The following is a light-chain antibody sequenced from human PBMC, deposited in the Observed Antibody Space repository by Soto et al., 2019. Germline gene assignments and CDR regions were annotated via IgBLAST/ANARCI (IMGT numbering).Light chain of an antibody. Sequence: EIVLTQSPATLSLSPGERATLSCRASQTVSSYFAWYQQKPGQAPRLLVYDASDRATGIPARFSGSGSGTDFTLTISGLEPEDFAVYYCQQRRTFGQGTRLEIK. J-gene: IGKJ5*01. CDR1: QTVSSY. CDR2: DAS. CDR3: QQRRT. V-gene: IGKV3-11*01.